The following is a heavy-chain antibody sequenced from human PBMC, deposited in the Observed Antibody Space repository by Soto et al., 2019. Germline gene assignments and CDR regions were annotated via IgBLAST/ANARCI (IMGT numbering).Heavy chain of an antibody. V-gene: IGHV3-23*01. CDR1: GFTFRTYA. CDR2: ISGSGGST. J-gene: IGHJ6*02. CDR3: AKVDAGMIIGFGIVMDV. Sequence: GGSLRLSCAASGFTFRTYAMSWVRLAPGKGLEWVSGISGSGGSTFFADSVKGRFTISRDNSKNTVYLQMNSLRADDTAVYYCAKVDAGMIIGFGIVMDVSGQVPKVTVSS. D-gene: IGHD3-3*01.